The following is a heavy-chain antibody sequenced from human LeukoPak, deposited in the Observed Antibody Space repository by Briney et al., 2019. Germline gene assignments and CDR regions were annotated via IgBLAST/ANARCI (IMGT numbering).Heavy chain of an antibody. CDR3: AREDIHYYDSSGYYHYFDY. CDR2: ISSSSSYI. V-gene: IGHV3-21*01. J-gene: IGHJ4*02. CDR1: GFTFSSYS. D-gene: IGHD3-22*01. Sequence: GRSLRLSCAASGFTFSSYSMNWVRQAPGKGLEWVSSISSSSSYIYYADSVKGRFTISRDNAENSLYLQMNSLRAEDTAVYYCAREDIHYYDSSGYYHYFDYWGQGTLVTVSS.